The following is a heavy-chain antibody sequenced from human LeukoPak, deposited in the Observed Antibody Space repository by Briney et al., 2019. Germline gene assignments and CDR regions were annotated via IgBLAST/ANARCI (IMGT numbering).Heavy chain of an antibody. CDR3: ERDLQQWTPGDTLGGAQVGY. Sequence: GGSLRLSCAASGFTFDDYAMHWVRQAPGKGLVWVSRINSDGSSISYADSVKGRFTISRDNAKNTLYLQMNSLRAEDTAVYYGERDLQQWTPGDTLGGAQVGYWGQGTLVTVSS. V-gene: IGHV3-74*01. J-gene: IGHJ4*02. CDR2: INSDGSSI. CDR1: GFTFDDYA. D-gene: IGHD5-18*01.